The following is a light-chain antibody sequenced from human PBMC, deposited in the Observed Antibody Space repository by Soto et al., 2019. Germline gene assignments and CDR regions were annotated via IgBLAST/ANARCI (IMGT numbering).Light chain of an antibody. V-gene: IGKV4-1*01. J-gene: IGKJ2*01. Sequence: DIVMTQSPDSLAVSLGERATINCKSSQSVLYSSNNKNYLAWYQQKPGQPPKLLIYWASTRESGVPDRFSGSGSGTDFSLTISSLQAEDVAFYYCQQYYNTPYTFGQGTKLDIK. CDR3: QQYYNTPYT. CDR1: QSVLYSSNNKNY. CDR2: WAS.